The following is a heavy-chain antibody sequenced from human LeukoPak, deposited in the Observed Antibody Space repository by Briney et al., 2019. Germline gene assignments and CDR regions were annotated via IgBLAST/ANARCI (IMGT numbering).Heavy chain of an antibody. CDR3: AKDGREGSAWYVFDP. Sequence: GGSLRLSCAASGFTFSYYAMTWVRQAPGKGLEWVSTIGGSGGSTFYADSVKGRFTVSRDNSKNTLYLLMNSLRAEDTAVYYCAKDGREGSAWYVFDPWGQGTLVTVSS. V-gene: IGHV3-23*01. CDR2: IGGSGGST. D-gene: IGHD6-13*01. J-gene: IGHJ5*02. CDR1: GFTFSYYA.